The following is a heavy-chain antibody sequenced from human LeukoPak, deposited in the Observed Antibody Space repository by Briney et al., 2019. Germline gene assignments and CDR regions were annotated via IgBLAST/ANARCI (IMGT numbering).Heavy chain of an antibody. V-gene: IGHV3-30-3*01. Sequence: GRSLRLSCAASGFTFSSYAMHWVRQAPGKGLEWVAVISYDGSNKYYADSVKGRFTTSRDNSKNTLYLQMNSLRAEDTAVYYCARDRDIVVVVAASLDYWGQGTLVTVSS. CDR2: ISYDGSNK. D-gene: IGHD2-15*01. CDR1: GFTFSSYA. CDR3: ARDRDIVVVVAASLDY. J-gene: IGHJ4*02.